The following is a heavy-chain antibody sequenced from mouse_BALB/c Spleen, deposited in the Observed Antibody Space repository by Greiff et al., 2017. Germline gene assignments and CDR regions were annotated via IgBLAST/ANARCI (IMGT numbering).Heavy chain of an antibody. Sequence: EVQGVESGGGLVKPGGSLKLSCAASGFTFSSYAMSWVRRTPEKRLEWVASISSGGSTYYPDSVKGRFTISRDNARNILYLQMSSLKSEDTAMYYCARPDSSGPGFAYWGQGTLVTVSA. V-gene: IGHV5-6-5*01. CDR3: ARPDSSGPGFAY. J-gene: IGHJ3*01. CDR1: GFTFSSYA. D-gene: IGHD3-2*01. CDR2: ISSGGST.